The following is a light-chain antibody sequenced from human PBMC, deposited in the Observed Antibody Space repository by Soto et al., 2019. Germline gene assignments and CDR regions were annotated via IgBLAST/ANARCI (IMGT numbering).Light chain of an antibody. J-gene: IGKJ1*01. Sequence: EIVLTQSPATLSLSPGERATLSCRASQSVSSKYLAWYQQKPGQAPRLLIYDASSRASGIPARFSGSGSGTEFTLTISSLQPDDFATYYCQQYNSYSFGQGTKVDIK. CDR3: QQYNSYS. V-gene: IGKV3-20*01. CDR1: QSVSSKY. CDR2: DAS.